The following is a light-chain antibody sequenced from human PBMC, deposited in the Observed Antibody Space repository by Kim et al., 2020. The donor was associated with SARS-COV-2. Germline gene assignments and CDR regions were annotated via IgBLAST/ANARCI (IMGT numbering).Light chain of an antibody. V-gene: IGKV1-12*01. Sequence: SVGDRVTITQRASQDINIWLGCYQQKPGKAPKLLIYSSSNLQIWVPSMFSCSGSGTDFTLTLSRLQSDDCATYYCQQANSFPPWTFGQGTKVDIK. J-gene: IGKJ1*01. CDR1: QDINIW. CDR3: QQANSFPPWT. CDR2: SSS.